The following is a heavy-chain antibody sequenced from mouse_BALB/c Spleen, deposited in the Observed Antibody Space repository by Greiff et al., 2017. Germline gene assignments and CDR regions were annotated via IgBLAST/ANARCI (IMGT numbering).Heavy chain of an antibody. J-gene: IGHJ4*01. CDR2: ICTGGGT. V-gene: IGHV2-9-2*01. Sequence: VQLKESGPGLVAPSQSLSITCTVSGFSLTSYDIRWIRQPPGKGLEWLGEICTGGGTNYNSAFMSRLSISKDNSKNQVFLKMNSLQTDDTARYYCVRDLRYDALGYWGQGTSVTGSS. CDR1: GFSLTSYD. D-gene: IGHD1-1*01. CDR3: VRDLRYDALGY.